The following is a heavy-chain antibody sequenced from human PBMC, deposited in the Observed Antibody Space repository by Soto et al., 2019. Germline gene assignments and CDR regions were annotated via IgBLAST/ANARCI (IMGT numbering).Heavy chain of an antibody. J-gene: IGHJ5*02. Sequence: SETLSLTCDVSGDPISTGGYTWAWIRQPPGKGLEWIGYIYHSGSTYYNPSLKSRVTISVDRSKNQFSLKLTSVTAADTAVYYCARVPGPWGQGTLVTVSS. CDR1: GDPISTGGYT. CDR2: IYHSGST. V-gene: IGHV4-30-2*01. CDR3: ARVPGP.